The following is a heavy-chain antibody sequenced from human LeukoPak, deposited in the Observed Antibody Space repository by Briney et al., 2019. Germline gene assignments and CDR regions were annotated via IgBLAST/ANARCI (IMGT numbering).Heavy chain of an antibody. Sequence: GGSLRLSCEASGFAISSYWMSWVRQAPGKGLEWVANIRQDGGTKYYVDSVKGRFTISRDNSKNTLYLQMNSLRAEDTAVYYCARDVTYYYDSSGYYGMDVWGQGTTVTVSS. V-gene: IGHV3-7*01. J-gene: IGHJ6*02. CDR1: GFAISSYW. D-gene: IGHD3-22*01. CDR2: IRQDGGTK. CDR3: ARDVTYYYDSSGYYGMDV.